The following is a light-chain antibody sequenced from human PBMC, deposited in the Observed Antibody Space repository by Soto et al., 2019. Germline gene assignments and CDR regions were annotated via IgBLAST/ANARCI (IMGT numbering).Light chain of an antibody. V-gene: IGLV2-14*01. CDR1: SSDDGGYNY. CDR3: SSYTSSSHVV. J-gene: IGLJ2*01. CDR2: DVS. Sequence: QSALTQPASVSGSPGQSITISCTGTSSDDGGYNYVSWYQQHPGKAPTLMIYDVSNRPSGVSNRFSGSKSGNTASLTISWLQAEDEADYYCSSYTSSSHVVFGGGTKVTVL.